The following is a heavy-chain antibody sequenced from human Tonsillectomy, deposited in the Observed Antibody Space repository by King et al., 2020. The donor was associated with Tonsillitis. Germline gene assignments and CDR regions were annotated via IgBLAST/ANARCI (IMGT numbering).Heavy chain of an antibody. D-gene: IGHD3-9*01. CDR2: INRYIDGGTT. CDR1: GFTFNNAW. V-gene: IGHV3-15*01. CDR3: TTWREDYYYICTGYYTPLDY. Sequence: QLVQSGGGLVKPGGSLRLSCAASGFTFNNAWMSWVRQAPGKGLEWVGRINRYIDGGTTDYAAHVKGRFTISRDDSKNTLYLQMDSLKTEDTADYYCTTWREDYYYICTGYYTPLDYGGQGPLVSVSS. J-gene: IGHJ4*02.